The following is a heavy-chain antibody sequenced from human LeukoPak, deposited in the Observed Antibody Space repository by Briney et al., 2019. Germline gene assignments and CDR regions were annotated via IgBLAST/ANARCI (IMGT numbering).Heavy chain of an antibody. J-gene: IGHJ4*02. CDR2: IYYSGST. CDR3: ARVSDSSGWFYYFDY. V-gene: IGHV4-59*01. D-gene: IGHD6-19*01. CDR1: GGSISSYY. Sequence: SETLSLTCTVSGGSISSYYWSWTRQPPGKGLEWIGYIYYSGSTNYNPSLKSRVTISVDTSKNQFSLKLSSVTAADTAVYYCARVSDSSGWFYYFDYWGQGTLVTVSS.